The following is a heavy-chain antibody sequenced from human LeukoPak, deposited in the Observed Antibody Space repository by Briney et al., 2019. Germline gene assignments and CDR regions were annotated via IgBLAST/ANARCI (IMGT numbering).Heavy chain of an antibody. CDR3: ARGSIAAHDAFDI. CDR1: GFTVSSNY. Sequence: GGSLRLSCAASGFTVSSNYMSWVHQAPGKGLEWVSVIYSGGSTYYADSVKGRFTISRDNSKNTLYLQMNSLRAEDTAVYYCARGSIAAHDAFDIWGQGTMVTVSS. D-gene: IGHD6-6*01. V-gene: IGHV3-53*01. J-gene: IGHJ3*02. CDR2: IYSGGST.